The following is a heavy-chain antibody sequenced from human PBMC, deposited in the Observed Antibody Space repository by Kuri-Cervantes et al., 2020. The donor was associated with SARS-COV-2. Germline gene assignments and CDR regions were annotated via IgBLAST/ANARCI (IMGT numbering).Heavy chain of an antibody. CDR1: GFTFDDYT. Sequence: GESLKISCAASGFTFDDYTMHWVRQAPGKGLEWVSSISSSSSYIYYADSVKGRFTISRDNAKNSLYLQMNSLRAEDTAVYYCARSSSSTPRGFDIWGQGTMVTVSS. CDR3: ARSSSSTPRGFDI. V-gene: IGHV3-21*04. D-gene: IGHD6-13*01. CDR2: ISSSSSYI. J-gene: IGHJ3*02.